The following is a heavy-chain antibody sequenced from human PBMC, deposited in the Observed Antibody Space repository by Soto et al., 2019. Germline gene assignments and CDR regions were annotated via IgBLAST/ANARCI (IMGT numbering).Heavy chain of an antibody. CDR2: INRDGSSI. Sequence: PGGSLRLSCAASGFTFSSYWMHWVRQAPGKGLVWVSRINRDGSSINYADSARGRVTISRDNAKNTLYLQANGLRAEDTAVYYCAREIATTGEYYFDYWGQGILVTVSS. V-gene: IGHV3-74*01. CDR1: GFTFSSYW. J-gene: IGHJ4*02. CDR3: AREIATTGEYYFDY. D-gene: IGHD6-13*01.